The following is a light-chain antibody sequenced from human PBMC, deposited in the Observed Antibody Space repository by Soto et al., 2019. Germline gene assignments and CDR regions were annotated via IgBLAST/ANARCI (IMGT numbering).Light chain of an antibody. CDR1: SSNIGAGYD. Sequence: QSVLTQPPSVSGAPGQRVTISCTGSSSNIGAGYDVHWYQHLPGTAPKLLIYGNNYRPSGVPDRFSGSKSDTSASLDITGLQAEDEADYYCQSYDSTLSVPYVVGTGTKLTVL. V-gene: IGLV1-40*01. J-gene: IGLJ1*01. CDR3: QSYDSTLSVPYV. CDR2: GNN.